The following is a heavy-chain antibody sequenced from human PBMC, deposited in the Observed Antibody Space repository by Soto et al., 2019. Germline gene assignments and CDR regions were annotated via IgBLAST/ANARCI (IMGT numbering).Heavy chain of an antibody. CDR1: GFTFSSYA. V-gene: IGHV3-23*01. Sequence: GGSLRLSCAASGFTFSSYAMSWARQAPGKGLEWVSAISGSGGSTYYADSVKGRFTISRDNSKNTLYLQMNSLRAEDTAVYYCAKGLHEGVIVVPADYWGQGTLVTVSS. J-gene: IGHJ4*02. CDR3: AKGLHEGVIVVPADY. CDR2: ISGSGGST. D-gene: IGHD3-22*01.